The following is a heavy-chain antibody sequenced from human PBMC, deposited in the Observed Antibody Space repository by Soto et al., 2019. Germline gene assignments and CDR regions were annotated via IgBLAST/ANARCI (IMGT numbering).Heavy chain of an antibody. Sequence: SETLSLTCTVSGGSISSGGYYWSWIRQHPGKGLEWIGYIYYSGSTYYNPSLKSRVTISVDTSKNQFSLKLSSVTAADTAVYYCARSHPLYYYGMDVWGQGTTVTV. CDR3: ARSHPLYYYGMDV. CDR1: GGSISSGGYY. V-gene: IGHV4-31*03. J-gene: IGHJ6*02. CDR2: IYYSGST.